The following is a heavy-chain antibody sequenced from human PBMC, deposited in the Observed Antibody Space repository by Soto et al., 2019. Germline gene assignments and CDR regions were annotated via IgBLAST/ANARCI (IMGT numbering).Heavy chain of an antibody. D-gene: IGHD2-21*02. V-gene: IGHV3-30-3*01. CDR2: ISYDGSNK. Sequence: GGSLRLSCAASGFTSSSYAMHWVRQAPGKGLEWVAVISYDGSNKYYADSVKGRFTIARDNSKNTLYLQMNSLRAEDTAVYYCARDGDCGGDCYPTYYYYYGMDVWGQGTTVTVSS. CDR3: ARDGDCGGDCYPTYYYYYGMDV. J-gene: IGHJ6*02. CDR1: GFTSSSYA.